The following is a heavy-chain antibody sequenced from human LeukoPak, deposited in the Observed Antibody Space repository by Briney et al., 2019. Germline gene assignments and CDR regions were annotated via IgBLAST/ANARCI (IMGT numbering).Heavy chain of an antibody. J-gene: IGHJ6*03. Sequence: GGSLRLSCAVSGFTFSTYWMSWVRQAPGKGLEWVANIKQDGSEEYYVDSVKGRFTISRDNAKNSLYLQMNSLGAEDTAVYYCARDKKDYADYYFYYYMDVWGKGTTVTVSS. CDR2: IKQDGSEE. D-gene: IGHD4-17*01. CDR1: GFTFSTYW. V-gene: IGHV3-7*01. CDR3: ARDKKDYADYYFYYYMDV.